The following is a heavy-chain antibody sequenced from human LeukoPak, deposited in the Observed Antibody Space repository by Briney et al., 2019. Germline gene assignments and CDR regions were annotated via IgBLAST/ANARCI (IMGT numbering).Heavy chain of an antibody. Sequence: PSETLSLTCTVSGGSISSYYWSWIRQPPGKGLEWIGYIYYSGSTNYNPSLKSRVTISVDTSKKQFPLKLSSVTAADTAVYYCARGYSGSYFADYWGQGTLVTVSS. CDR1: GGSISSYY. CDR2: IYYSGST. J-gene: IGHJ4*02. CDR3: ARGYSGSYFADY. V-gene: IGHV4-59*01. D-gene: IGHD1-26*01.